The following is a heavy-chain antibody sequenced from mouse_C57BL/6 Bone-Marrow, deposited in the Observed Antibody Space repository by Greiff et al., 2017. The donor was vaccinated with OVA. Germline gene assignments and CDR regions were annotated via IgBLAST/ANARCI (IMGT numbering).Heavy chain of an antibody. J-gene: IGHJ1*03. CDR2: ISSGGSYT. CDR3: ARRNLRAHWYFDV. Sequence: EVQLVESGGDLVKPGGSLKLSCAASGFTFSSYGMSWVRQTPDKRLEWVATISSGGSYTYYPDSVKGRFTISRDNAKNTLYLQMSSLKSEDTAMYYCARRNLRAHWYFDVLGTGTTVTVSS. D-gene: IGHD2-1*01. CDR1: GFTFSSYG. V-gene: IGHV5-6*01.